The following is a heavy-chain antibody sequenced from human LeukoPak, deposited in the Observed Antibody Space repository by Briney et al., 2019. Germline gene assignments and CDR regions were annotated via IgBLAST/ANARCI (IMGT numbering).Heavy chain of an antibody. CDR1: GGAISSGSYY. J-gene: IGHJ4*02. CDR3: ARAVTALDY. D-gene: IGHD4-17*01. V-gene: IGHV4-61*02. Sequence: PSQTLSLTCTVSGGAISSGSYYWSWIRQPAGKGLEWIGRIYTSGSTNYNPSLKSRVTISVDTSKNQFSLKLSSVTAADTAVYYCARAVTALDYWGQGTLVTVSS. CDR2: IYTSGST.